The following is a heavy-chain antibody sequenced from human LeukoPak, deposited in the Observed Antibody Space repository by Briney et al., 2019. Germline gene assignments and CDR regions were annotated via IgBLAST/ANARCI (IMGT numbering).Heavy chain of an antibody. V-gene: IGHV1-2*02. Sequence: APVKVSCKASGYTFTGYYMHWVRQAPGQGLEWMGWINPNSGGTNYAQKFQGRVTMTRDTSISTAYMELSRLRSDDTAVYYCARDSSGWPRDYYYYYMDVWGKGTTVTVSS. CDR3: ARDSSGWPRDYYYYYMDV. D-gene: IGHD6-19*01. J-gene: IGHJ6*03. CDR1: GYTFTGYY. CDR2: INPNSGGT.